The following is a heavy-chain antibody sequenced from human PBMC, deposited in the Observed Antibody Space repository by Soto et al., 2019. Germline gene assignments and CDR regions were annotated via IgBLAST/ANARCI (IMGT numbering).Heavy chain of an antibody. Sequence: GGSLRLSCAASGFTFSSYAMSWVRQAPGKGLEWVSAISGSGGSTYYADSVKGRFTISRDNSKNTLYLQMNSLRAEDTAVYYCAKDPLLAAATREAFDIWGQGTMVTVSS. D-gene: IGHD3-3*02. CDR1: GFTFSSYA. CDR2: ISGSGGST. J-gene: IGHJ3*02. CDR3: AKDPLLAAATREAFDI. V-gene: IGHV3-23*01.